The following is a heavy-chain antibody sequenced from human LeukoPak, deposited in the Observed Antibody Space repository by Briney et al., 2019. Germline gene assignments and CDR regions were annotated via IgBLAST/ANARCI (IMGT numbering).Heavy chain of an antibody. CDR2: IYYSGST. Sequence: SETLSLTCTVSGDSIISSTYYWGWIRQPPGKGLEWIGTIYYSGSTDYNPSLKSRVTISVDTSKNQFPLKLSSVTAADTAVYYCASRDYYDSSGYLYTGDYWGQGTLVTVSS. CDR3: ASRDYYDSSGYLYTGDY. V-gene: IGHV4-39*01. J-gene: IGHJ4*02. D-gene: IGHD3-22*01. CDR1: GDSIISSTYY.